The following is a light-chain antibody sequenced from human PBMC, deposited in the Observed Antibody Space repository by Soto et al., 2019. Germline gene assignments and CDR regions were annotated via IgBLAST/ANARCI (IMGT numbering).Light chain of an antibody. J-gene: IGKJ1*01. CDR2: GAS. Sequence: EIVLTQSPGTLSLSPGESATLSCRASQSVPNSYLAWYQQKPGQAPRLLIYGASSRATGIPVRFSGSGSGTDFTLTISRLEPEDFAVYYCQRYGTSTTFGQGTK. V-gene: IGKV3-20*01. CDR1: QSVPNSY. CDR3: QRYGTSTT.